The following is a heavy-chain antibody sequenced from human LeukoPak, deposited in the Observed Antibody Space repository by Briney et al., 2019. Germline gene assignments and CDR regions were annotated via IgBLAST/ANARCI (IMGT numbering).Heavy chain of an antibody. J-gene: IGHJ6*02. Sequence: PGGSLRLSCSASGFTFSNYWMTWVRQAPGKGLVWVASIKEDGSGKYYVDSVKGRFTISRDNAEKTLYLQVNSLRAEDTAVYYCTRGHYGMDVWGQGTTVIVSS. CDR3: TRGHYGMDV. CDR2: IKEDGSGK. V-gene: IGHV3-7*01. CDR1: GFTFSNYW.